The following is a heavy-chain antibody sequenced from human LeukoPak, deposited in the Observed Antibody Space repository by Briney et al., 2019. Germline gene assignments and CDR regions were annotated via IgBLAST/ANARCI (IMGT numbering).Heavy chain of an antibody. J-gene: IGHJ4*02. CDR1: GYTFTSYA. D-gene: IGHD6-19*01. CDR2: IIPIFGTA. V-gene: IGHV1-69*13. CDR3: ARDLKGIAVADRSDY. Sequence: SVKVSCKASGYTFTSYAISWVRQAPGQGLEWMGGIIPIFGTANYAQKFQGRVTITADESTSTAYMELSSLRSEDTAVYYCARDLKGIAVADRSDYWGQGTLVTVSS.